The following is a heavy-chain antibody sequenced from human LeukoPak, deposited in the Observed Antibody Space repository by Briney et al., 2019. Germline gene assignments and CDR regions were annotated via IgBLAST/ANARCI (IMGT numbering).Heavy chain of an antibody. CDR1: GFTFSSYW. Sequence: GGSLRLSCAASGFTFSSYWMSWVRQAPGKGLEWAANIKQDGSEKYYVDSVEGRFTISRDNAKNSLYMQMNSLRAEDTAVYYCARDLRTRYSGSYSDYWGQGTLVTVSS. D-gene: IGHD1-26*01. J-gene: IGHJ4*02. V-gene: IGHV3-7*01. CDR2: IKQDGSEK. CDR3: ARDLRTRYSGSYSDY.